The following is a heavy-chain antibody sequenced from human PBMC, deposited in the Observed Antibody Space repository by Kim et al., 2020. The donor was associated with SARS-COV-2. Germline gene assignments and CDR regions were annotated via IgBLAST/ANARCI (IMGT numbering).Heavy chain of an antibody. CDR1: GFTFSSYA. CDR3: VKDMFRIAVAGTGGFDY. D-gene: IGHD6-19*01. CDR2: ISSNGGST. Sequence: GGSLRLSCSASGFTFSSYAMHWVRQAPGKGLEYVSAISSNGGSTYYADSVKGRFTISRDNSKNTLYLQMSSLRAEDTAVYYCVKDMFRIAVAGTGGFDYWGQGTLVTVSS. V-gene: IGHV3-64D*06. J-gene: IGHJ4*02.